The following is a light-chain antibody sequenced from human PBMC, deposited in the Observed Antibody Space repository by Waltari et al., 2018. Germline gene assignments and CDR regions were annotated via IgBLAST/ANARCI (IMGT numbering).Light chain of an antibody. CDR2: EVT. V-gene: IGLV2-23*02. CDR3: CSFTDTSIWV. CDR1: NSDIGTYDL. J-gene: IGLJ3*02. Sequence: QSALTQPASVSGSPGQSITISCPGTNSDIGTYDLVSWYHQHPGKAPKLLIYEVTQRPSGVSNHFSGSKSGNTASLTISGLQPEDEANYYCCSFTDTSIWVFGGGTKLTVL.